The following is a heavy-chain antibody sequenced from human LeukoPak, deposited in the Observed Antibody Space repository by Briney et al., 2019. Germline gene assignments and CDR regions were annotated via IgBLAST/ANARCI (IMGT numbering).Heavy chain of an antibody. CDR3: ARHVTPSDGGWHPLPDY. V-gene: IGHV5-51*01. CDR1: GYSFSTYW. J-gene: IGHJ4*02. Sequence: GESLKISCMGYGYSFSTYWIGWVRQVPGKGLEWMGIIYPGDSDTRYSPSFQGQVTISADKSINIAYLQWSSLKASDTAMYYCARHVTPSDGGWHPLPDYWGQGTPVTVSS. CDR2: IYPGDSDT. D-gene: IGHD6-19*01.